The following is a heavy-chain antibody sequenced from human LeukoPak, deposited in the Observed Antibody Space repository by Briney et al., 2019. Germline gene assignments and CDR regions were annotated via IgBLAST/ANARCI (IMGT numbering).Heavy chain of an antibody. CDR1: GFTFDNYA. D-gene: IGHD6-19*01. J-gene: IGHJ1*01. Sequence: PGRSLRLSCAASGFTFDNYAMNWVRQVPGKGLEWISLISWNSGTIGYADSVKGRFTISRDNAINFLYLQMNSLRAEDTALYYCARAYKDRSLAGKKEFFQHWGQGTLVTVSS. CDR2: ISWNSGTI. CDR3: ARAYKDRSLAGKKEFFQH. V-gene: IGHV3-9*01.